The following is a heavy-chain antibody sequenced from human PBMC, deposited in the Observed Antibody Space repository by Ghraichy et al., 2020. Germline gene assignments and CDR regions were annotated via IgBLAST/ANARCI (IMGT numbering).Heavy chain of an antibody. CDR1: GFTFSSYA. J-gene: IGHJ6*02. D-gene: IGHD1-26*01. V-gene: IGHV3-23*01. CDR3: AKGGLRNSGSSGYYGMDV. Sequence: GGSLRLSCAASGFTFSSYAMSWVRQAPGKGLEWVSAISGSGGSTYYADSVKGRFTISRDNSKNTLYLQINSLRAEDTAVYYCAKGGLRNSGSSGYYGMDVWGQGTTVTVSS. CDR2: ISGSGGST.